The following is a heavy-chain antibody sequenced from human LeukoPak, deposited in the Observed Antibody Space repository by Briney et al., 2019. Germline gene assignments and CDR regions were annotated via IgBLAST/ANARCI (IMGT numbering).Heavy chain of an antibody. Sequence: GRSLRLSCAASGFTFSGYAMHWVRQAPGKGLEWVAVISYDGSNKYYADSVKGRFTISRDNSKNTLYLQMNSLRAEDTAVYYCARDQRQLVHYYYYGMDVWGQGTTVTVSS. J-gene: IGHJ6*02. D-gene: IGHD6-13*01. CDR3: ARDQRQLVHYYYYGMDV. CDR1: GFTFSGYA. V-gene: IGHV3-30*04. CDR2: ISYDGSNK.